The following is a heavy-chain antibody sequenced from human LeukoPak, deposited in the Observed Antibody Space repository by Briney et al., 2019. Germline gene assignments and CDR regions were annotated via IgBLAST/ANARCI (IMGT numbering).Heavy chain of an antibody. D-gene: IGHD5-12*01. CDR3: GSTPSGYGAFDY. Sequence: SETLSLTCTVSGGSISSGNYYWSWIRQSAGKGLEWIGRIYTSGSTNYNPSLKSRVTISVDTSKNQLSLKLSSVTAADTAVYYCGSTPSGYGAFDYWGQGTLVTVSS. V-gene: IGHV4-61*02. CDR2: IYTSGST. CDR1: GGSISSGNYY. J-gene: IGHJ4*02.